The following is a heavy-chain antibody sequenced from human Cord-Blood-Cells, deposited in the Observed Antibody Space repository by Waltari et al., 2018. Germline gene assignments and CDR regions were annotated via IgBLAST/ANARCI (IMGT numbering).Heavy chain of an antibody. CDR2: IYYSGIA. V-gene: IGHV4-31*03. Sequence: VQLQESGPGLVKPSQTLSLTCTVSGGSISRGGYYWSWIRQHPGKGLEWIGYIYYSGIAYYDPSLKSRVNISVDTSKNQFSLKLSSVTAADTAVYYCARVGSVDGYDVWSGYRSSTFDPWGQGTLVTVSS. CDR1: GGSISRGGYY. J-gene: IGHJ5*02. CDR3: ARVGSVDGYDVWSGYRSSTFDP. D-gene: IGHD3-3*01.